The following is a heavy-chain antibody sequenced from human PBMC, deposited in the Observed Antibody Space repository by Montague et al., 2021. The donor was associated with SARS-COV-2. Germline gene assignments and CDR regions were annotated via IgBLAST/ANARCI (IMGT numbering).Heavy chain of an antibody. V-gene: IGHV4-59*01. CDR3: ARGNYLDY. CDR1: DDSITSYY. Sequence: SETLSLTCSVSDDSITSYYWSWIRQPPGKGLEWIGNIHYTGSTXXNASLKSRVTISIDTSKNQFSLRLNSVTAADTAVYYCARGNYLDYWGQGTLVIVSS. J-gene: IGHJ4*02. CDR2: IHYTGST.